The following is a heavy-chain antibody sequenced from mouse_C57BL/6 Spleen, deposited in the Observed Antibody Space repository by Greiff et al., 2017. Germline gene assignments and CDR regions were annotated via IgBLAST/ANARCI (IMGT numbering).Heavy chain of an antibody. CDR3: ARGDGDYNYAMDY. Sequence: VQLQQPGAELVMPGASVKLSCKASGYTFTSYWMHWVKPRPGQGLEWIGEIDPSDSYTNYNQKFKGKSTLTVDKSSSTAYMKLSSLTSEDSAVYYCARGDGDYNYAMDYWGQGTSVTVSS. CDR2: IDPSDSYT. J-gene: IGHJ4*01. D-gene: IGHD2-13*01. CDR1: GYTFTSYW. V-gene: IGHV1-69*01.